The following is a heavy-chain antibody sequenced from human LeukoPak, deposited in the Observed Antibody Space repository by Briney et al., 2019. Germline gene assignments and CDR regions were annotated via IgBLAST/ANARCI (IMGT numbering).Heavy chain of an antibody. CDR1: GFTFSSYA. CDR2: ISGRGSST. V-gene: IGHV3-23*01. D-gene: IGHD3-10*01. CDR3: AKDKNGSGNFDY. Sequence: PGGSLRLSCAASGFTFSSYAMSWVRQAPGKGLEWVSAISGRGSSTYYADSVKGRFTISRDNSTNTLYLQMNSLRAEDTAVYYCAKDKNGSGNFDYWGQGTLVTVSS. J-gene: IGHJ4*02.